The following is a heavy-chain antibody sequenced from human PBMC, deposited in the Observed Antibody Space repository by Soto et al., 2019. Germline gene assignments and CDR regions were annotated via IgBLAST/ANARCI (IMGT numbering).Heavy chain of an antibody. CDR3: TSYAVAGTNWFDP. CDR1: GLTFGDYA. CDR2: IRSKAYGGTT. Sequence: GGSLRLSCTASGLTFGDYAMSWFRQAPGKGLEWVGFIRSKAYGGTTEYAASVKGRFTISRDDSKSIAYLQMNSLKTEDTAVYYCTSYAVAGTNWFDPWGQGTLVTVSS. D-gene: IGHD6-19*01. J-gene: IGHJ5*02. V-gene: IGHV3-49*03.